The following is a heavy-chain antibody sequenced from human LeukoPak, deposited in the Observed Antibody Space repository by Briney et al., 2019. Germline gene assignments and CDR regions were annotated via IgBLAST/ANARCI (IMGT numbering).Heavy chain of an antibody. CDR3: EKDKGGEPPHSLDS. CDR1: GFTFSSSA. V-gene: IGHV3-23*01. D-gene: IGHD1-14*01. J-gene: IGHJ4*02. Sequence: GGSLRLSCAASGFTFSSSAMSWVRQVPGKGLEWVSGISASGGSTSYADSVRGRFTISRDNSKNTLYVQMNSLRDEDTAVYYCEKDKGGEPPHSLDSGGKEPRVTVPS. CDR2: ISASGGST.